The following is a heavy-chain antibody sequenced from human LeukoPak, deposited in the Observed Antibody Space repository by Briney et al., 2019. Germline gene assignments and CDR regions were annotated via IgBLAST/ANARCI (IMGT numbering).Heavy chain of an antibody. D-gene: IGHD3-10*01. CDR1: GFTFSSYS. Sequence: GGSLRLSCAASGFTFSSYSMNWVRQAPGKGLEWVSSISSSSSYIYYTDSVKGRFTISRDNAKKSLYLQMNSLRAEDTAVYYCARVGGITLALAPSPFPDYNYYYMDVWGKGTTVTISS. CDR2: ISSSSSYI. V-gene: IGHV3-21*01. J-gene: IGHJ6*03. CDR3: ARVGGITLALAPSPFPDYNYYYMDV.